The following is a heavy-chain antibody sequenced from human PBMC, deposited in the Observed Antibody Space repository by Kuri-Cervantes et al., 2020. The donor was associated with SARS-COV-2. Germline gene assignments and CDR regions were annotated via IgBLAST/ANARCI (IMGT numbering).Heavy chain of an antibody. D-gene: IGHD3-3*01. Sequence: SETLSLTCTVSGGSISSGSFYWGWIRQPPGKGLEWIGNVYYNGITYYNPSLKSRVTISVDTSKNQFSLKLSSVTAADTAVYYCARRVPPWYDFWSGYYGMDVWGQGTTVTVSS. CDR1: GGSISSGSFY. J-gene: IGHJ6*02. CDR3: ARRVPPWYDFWSGYYGMDV. CDR2: VYYNGIT. V-gene: IGHV4-39*01.